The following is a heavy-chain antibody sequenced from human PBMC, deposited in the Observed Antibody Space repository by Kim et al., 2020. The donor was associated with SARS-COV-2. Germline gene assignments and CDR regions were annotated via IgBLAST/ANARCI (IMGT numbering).Heavy chain of an antibody. D-gene: IGHD6-13*01. CDR1: GGSFSGYY. J-gene: IGHJ5*02. CDR3: ARAKQQLFSCNWFDP. V-gene: IGHV4-34*01. Sequence: SETLSLTCAVYGGSFSGYYWSWIRQPPGKGLEWIGEINHSGSTNYNPSLKSRVTISVDTSKNQFSLKLSSVTAADTAVYYCARAKQQLFSCNWFDPCGQG. CDR2: INHSGST.